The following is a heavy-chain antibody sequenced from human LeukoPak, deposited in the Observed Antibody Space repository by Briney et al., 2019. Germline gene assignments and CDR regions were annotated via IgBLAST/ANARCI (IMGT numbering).Heavy chain of an antibody. CDR2: IIPIFGTA. D-gene: IGHD3-22*01. CDR3: ARDSRGYYDSSGFNWFDP. Sequence: ASVKVSCKASGGTFSSYAISWVRQAPGQGLEWMGGIIPIFGTANYAQKFQGRVTITADESTSTAYMELSSLRSEDTAVYYCARDSRGYYDSSGFNWFDPWGQGTLVTVSS. V-gene: IGHV1-69*13. J-gene: IGHJ5*02. CDR1: GGTFSSYA.